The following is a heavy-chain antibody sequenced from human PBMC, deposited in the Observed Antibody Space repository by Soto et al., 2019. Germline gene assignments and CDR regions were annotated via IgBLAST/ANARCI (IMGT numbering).Heavy chain of an antibody. D-gene: IGHD4-17*01. CDR2: IYPGDSDT. J-gene: IGHJ2*01. CDR1: GYSFTSHW. CDR3: ARGGTTVVTPVWYFDL. Sequence: GESLKISCKGSGYSFTSHWIAWVRQMPGKGLEWMGIIYPGDSDTRYSPSFQGQVTISADKSISTAYLQWSSLKASDTAMYYCARGGTTVVTPVWYFDLWGRGXLVTVSS. V-gene: IGHV5-51*01.